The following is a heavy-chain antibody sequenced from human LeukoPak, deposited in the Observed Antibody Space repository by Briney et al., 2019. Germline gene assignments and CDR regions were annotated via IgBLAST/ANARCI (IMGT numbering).Heavy chain of an antibody. D-gene: IGHD3-10*01. Sequence: GRSLRLSCAASGFTFSSYAMSWVRQAPGKGLEWVSAISGSGGSTYYADSVKGRFTISRDNSKNTLYLQMNSLRAEDTAVYCCAIYVVRGDFDYWGQGTLVTVSS. CDR2: ISGSGGST. CDR3: AIYVVRGDFDY. J-gene: IGHJ4*02. CDR1: GFTFSSYA. V-gene: IGHV3-23*01.